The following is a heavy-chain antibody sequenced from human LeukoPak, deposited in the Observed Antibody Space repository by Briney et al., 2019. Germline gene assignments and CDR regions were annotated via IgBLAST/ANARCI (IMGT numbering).Heavy chain of an antibody. CDR1: GYTFTSYG. Sequence: VSVKVSCKASGYTFTSYGVTWVRQAPGQGLEWMGWISTYNGDTNYEQKLQGRVTMTTDTSTATAYMDLRSLTSDDTAVYYCARGIATAGIDYWGQGTLVTVSS. D-gene: IGHD6-13*01. CDR2: ISTYNGDT. CDR3: ARGIATAGIDY. J-gene: IGHJ4*02. V-gene: IGHV1-18*01.